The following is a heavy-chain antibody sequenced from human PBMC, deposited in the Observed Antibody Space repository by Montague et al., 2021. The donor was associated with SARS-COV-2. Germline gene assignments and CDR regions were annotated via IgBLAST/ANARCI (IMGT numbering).Heavy chain of an antibody. J-gene: IGHJ5*02. CDR3: ARGERWNGFEP. D-gene: IGHD5-24*01. Sequence: SETLSLTCTVSGGSINSFYWSWIRQPPGKGLEWIGYIYYSGSTNNNPSLETRVTISVDPSKNQFSLKLSSVTAADTAVYYCARGERWNGFEPWGKGPLVILSA. CDR1: GGSINSFY. CDR2: IYYSGST. V-gene: IGHV4-59*01.